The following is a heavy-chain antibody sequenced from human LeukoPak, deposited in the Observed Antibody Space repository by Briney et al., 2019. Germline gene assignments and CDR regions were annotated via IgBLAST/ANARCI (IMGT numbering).Heavy chain of an antibody. CDR2: INPNSGGT. D-gene: IGHD3/OR15-3a*01. V-gene: IGHV1-2*02. CDR3: ARVRLVTIPSWGVLNDAFDI. Sequence: ASVKVSCKASGYTFTRYYMHWVRQAPGQGLEWMGWINPNSGGTNYAQKFQGRVTMTRDTSISTAYMELSRLRSDDTAVYYCARVRLVTIPSWGVLNDAFDIWGQGTMVTVSS. CDR1: GYTFTRYY. J-gene: IGHJ3*02.